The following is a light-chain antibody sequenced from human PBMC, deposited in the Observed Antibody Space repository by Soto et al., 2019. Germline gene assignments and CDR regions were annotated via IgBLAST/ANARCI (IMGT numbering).Light chain of an antibody. CDR3: QVWDSRDDHRV. CDR1: RIGSKS. CDR2: DDS. Sequence: SYELTQPPSVSVAPGQTARITCGGNRIGSKSVHWFQQKPGQAPVLVVHDDSDRPSGIPERFSGSNSGGTATLTISRVEAGDEADYYCQVWDSRDDHRVFGGGTKLTLL. V-gene: IGLV3-21*02. J-gene: IGLJ2*01.